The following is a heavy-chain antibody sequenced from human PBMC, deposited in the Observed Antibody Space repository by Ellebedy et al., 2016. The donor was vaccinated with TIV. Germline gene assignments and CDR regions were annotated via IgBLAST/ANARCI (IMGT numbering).Heavy chain of an antibody. CDR3: ARGRAAAPDY. CDR1: GFTFSTYA. D-gene: IGHD2-15*01. Sequence: GESLKISCAASGFTFSTYAMLWVRQAPGKGLEWVSVIYSGGSTYYADSVKGRFTISRDNSKNTLYLQMNSLRAEDTAVYYCARGRAAAPDYWGQGTLVTVSS. J-gene: IGHJ4*02. V-gene: IGHV3-66*01. CDR2: IYSGGST.